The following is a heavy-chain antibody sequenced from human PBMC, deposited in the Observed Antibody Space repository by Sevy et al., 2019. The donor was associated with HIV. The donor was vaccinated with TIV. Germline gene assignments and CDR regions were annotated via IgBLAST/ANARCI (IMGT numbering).Heavy chain of an antibody. CDR2: INPNSGGK. V-gene: IGHV1-2*02. CDR3: ARGYYYDSSGYLYYYYYGMDV. Sequence: ASVKVSCKASGYTFTGYYMHWVRQAPGQGLEWMGWINPNSGGKNYAQKFQGRVTMTRDTSISTAYMELSRLRSDDTAVYYCARGYYYDSSGYLYYYYYGMDVWGQGTTVTVSS. CDR1: GYTFTGYY. J-gene: IGHJ6*02. D-gene: IGHD3-22*01.